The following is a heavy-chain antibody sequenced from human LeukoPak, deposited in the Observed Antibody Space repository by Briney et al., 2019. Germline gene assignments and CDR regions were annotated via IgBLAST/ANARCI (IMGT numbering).Heavy chain of an antibody. Sequence: SVKVSCKASGGAFSSYAINWVRQAPGQGLEWMGGIIPIFGTPNYAQKLQGRVTITADKTTSTAYMELRSLRSDDTAVYYCARDSSAVAGTYNWFDPWGQGTLVTVSS. CDR2: IIPIFGTP. D-gene: IGHD6-19*01. CDR1: GGAFSSYA. V-gene: IGHV1-69*06. CDR3: ARDSSAVAGTYNWFDP. J-gene: IGHJ5*02.